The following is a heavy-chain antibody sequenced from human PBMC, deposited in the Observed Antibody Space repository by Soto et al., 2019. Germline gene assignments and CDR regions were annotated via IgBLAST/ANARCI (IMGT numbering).Heavy chain of an antibody. Sequence: ASVKGSCKTAGYTLSSDGGGWVRQATGQGLEWMGWISAYNGNTNYAQKLQGRVTMTTDTSTSTAYMELRSLRSDDTAVYYCAMTLDSGVDWFDPWGQGTLVTVSS. CDR2: ISAYNGNT. D-gene: IGHD3-10*01. V-gene: IGHV1-18*04. J-gene: IGHJ5*02. CDR3: AMTLDSGVDWFDP. CDR1: GYTLSSDG.